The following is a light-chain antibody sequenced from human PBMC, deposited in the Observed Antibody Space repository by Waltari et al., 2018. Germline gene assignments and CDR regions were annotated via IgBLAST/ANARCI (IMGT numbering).Light chain of an antibody. CDR2: EVT. J-gene: IGLJ3*02. V-gene: IGLV2-18*02. Sequence: QSALTQPPSVSGSPGQSVTLSCAGTHSDVGFYNLVSWYQQPPGTAPKLIIYEVTNRPSGVPDRFSGSKSGNTASLTISGLQTEDEADYYCSSYTTSATWVFGGGTKLTVL. CDR1: HSDVGFYNL. CDR3: SSYTTSATWV.